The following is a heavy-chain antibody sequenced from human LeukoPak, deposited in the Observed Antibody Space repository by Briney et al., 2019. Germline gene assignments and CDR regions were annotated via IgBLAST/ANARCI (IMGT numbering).Heavy chain of an antibody. Sequence: ASVKVSCKASGYTFTGSYMHWVRQAPGQGLEWMGWINPNSGGTNYAQKFQGRVTMTRDTSISTAYMELSRLRSDDTAVYYCARDIDHSSSGYNWFDPWGQGTLVTVSS. CDR2: INPNSGGT. V-gene: IGHV1-2*02. J-gene: IGHJ5*02. D-gene: IGHD6-13*01. CDR1: GYTFTGSY. CDR3: ARDIDHSSSGYNWFDP.